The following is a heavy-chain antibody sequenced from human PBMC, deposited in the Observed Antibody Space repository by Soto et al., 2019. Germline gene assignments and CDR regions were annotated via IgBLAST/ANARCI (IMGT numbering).Heavy chain of an antibody. J-gene: IGHJ3*02. D-gene: IGHD2-15*01. V-gene: IGHV4-59*01. CDR1: GGSFSSYY. Sequence: PSETLSLTCTVSGGSFSSYYWSWIRQPPGKGLEWIGYIYYTGSTNYSPSLKSRVTISVDTSKSQFSLKLSSVTAADTAIYYCARERIRAASAAMALGIWGQGTMVTVSS. CDR3: ARERIRAASAAMALGI. CDR2: IYYTGST.